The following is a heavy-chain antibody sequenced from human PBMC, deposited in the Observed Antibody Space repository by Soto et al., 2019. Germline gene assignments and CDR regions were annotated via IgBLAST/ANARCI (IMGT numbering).Heavy chain of an antibody. CDR1: GGTFSSYP. D-gene: IGHD3-3*01. J-gene: IGHJ6*02. Sequence: QVQLVQSGAEVKKPGSSVKVSSKASGGTFSSYPIGWGRRAPGQGLEWMGGIIPIFGTANYAQKFQGRVTITADESTSTAYMELSSLRSEDTAVYYCARAHTIFPYYYGMDVWGQGTTVTVSS. CDR3: ARAHTIFPYYYGMDV. V-gene: IGHV1-69*01. CDR2: IIPIFGTA.